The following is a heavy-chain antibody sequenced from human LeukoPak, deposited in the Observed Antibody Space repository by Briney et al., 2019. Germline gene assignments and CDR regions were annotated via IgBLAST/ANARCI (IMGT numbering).Heavy chain of an antibody. CDR3: ARRAGEYSHPYDY. V-gene: IGHV3-23*03. Sequence: GGSLRLSCAASGFTFSSYAMSWVRQAPGKGLEWVAVIYSDGSTDFADSVKGRFTISRDNSKNTLYLQMNSLRAEDTAVYYCARRAGEYSHPYDYWGQGTLVTVSS. J-gene: IGHJ4*02. CDR2: IYSDGST. D-gene: IGHD4-17*01. CDR1: GFTFSSYA.